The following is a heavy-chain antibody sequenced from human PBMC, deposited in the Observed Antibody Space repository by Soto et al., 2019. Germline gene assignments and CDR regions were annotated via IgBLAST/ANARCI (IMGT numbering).Heavy chain of an antibody. J-gene: IGHJ4*02. CDR3: ARVGVHNYNEYKLDI. Sequence: PGGSLRLSCAASGFIFSTYSMHWVRQAPGKGLEWVSSISGSLGYVHYADSVKGRFTVSRDNIGTSLYLQMNSLRAEDTAVYYCARVGVHNYNEYKLDIWGLGTLVTVSS. D-gene: IGHD4-4*01. CDR1: GFIFSTYS. CDR2: ISGSLGYV. V-gene: IGHV3-21*01.